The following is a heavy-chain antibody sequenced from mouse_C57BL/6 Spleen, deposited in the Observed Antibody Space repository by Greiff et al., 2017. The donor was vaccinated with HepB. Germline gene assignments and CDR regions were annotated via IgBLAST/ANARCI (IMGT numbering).Heavy chain of an antibody. CDR2: IYPRDGST. CDR3: ARSVYGYDGYYAMDY. J-gene: IGHJ4*01. Sequence: QVQLQQSGPELVKPGASVKLSCKASGYTFTSYDINWVKQRPGQGLEWIGWIYPRDGSTKYNEKFKGKATLTVDTSSSTADMELHSLTSEDSAVDVCARSVYGYDGYYAMDYWGQGTSVTVSS. V-gene: IGHV1-85*01. CDR1: GYTFTSYD. D-gene: IGHD2-2*01.